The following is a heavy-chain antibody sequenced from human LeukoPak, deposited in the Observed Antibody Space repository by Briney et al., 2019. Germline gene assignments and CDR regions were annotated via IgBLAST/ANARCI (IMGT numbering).Heavy chain of an antibody. CDR2: INKDGRST. V-gene: IGHV3-74*03. D-gene: IGHD3-16*01. J-gene: IGHJ6*03. CDR3: VRDVRGIGQDYYYMDV. CDR1: GMIFNNHW. Sequence: GGPLRLSCAASGMIFNNHWMHWIRQAPGKGLVWVARINKDGRSTSYAESVKGRFTISRDNAKNTLSLQMNSLGVEDTALYYCVRDVRGIGQDYYYMDVWGKGTTVTVSS.